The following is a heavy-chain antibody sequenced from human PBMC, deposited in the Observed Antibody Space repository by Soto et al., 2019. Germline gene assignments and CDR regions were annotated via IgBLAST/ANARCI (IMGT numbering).Heavy chain of an antibody. Sequence: GGSLRLSCAASGFTFSSYAMHWVRQAPGKGLEWVAVISYDGSNKYYADSVKGRFTISRDNSKNTLYLQMNSLRAEDTAVYYCARDRYDSSGYSEYFQHWGQGTLVTVSS. CDR2: ISYDGSNK. V-gene: IGHV3-30-3*01. D-gene: IGHD3-22*01. CDR1: GFTFSSYA. CDR3: ARDRYDSSGYSEYFQH. J-gene: IGHJ1*01.